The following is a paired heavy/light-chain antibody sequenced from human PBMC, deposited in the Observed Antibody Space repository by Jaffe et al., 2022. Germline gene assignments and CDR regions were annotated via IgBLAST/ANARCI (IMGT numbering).Light chain of an antibody. CDR1: QSISSW. V-gene: IGKV1-5*03. CDR3: QQYNSYSLT. CDR2: KAS. Sequence: DIQMTQSPSTLSASVGDRVTITCRASQSISSWLAWYQQKPGKAPKLLIYKASSLESGVPSRFSGSGSGTEFTLTISSLQPDDFATYYCQQYNSYSLTFGGGTKVEIK. J-gene: IGKJ4*01.
Heavy chain of an antibody. CDR1: GYTFTSYY. Sequence: QVQLVQSGAEVKKPGASVKVSCKASGYTFTSYYMHWVRQAPGQGLEWMGIINPSGGSTSYAQKFQGRVTMTRDTSTSTVYMELSSLRSEDTAVYYCARDRYYDSSGYYWSQSLRNTFDYWGQGTLVTVSS. D-gene: IGHD3-22*01. J-gene: IGHJ4*02. CDR3: ARDRYYDSSGYYWSQSLRNTFDY. V-gene: IGHV1-46*01. CDR2: INPSGGST.